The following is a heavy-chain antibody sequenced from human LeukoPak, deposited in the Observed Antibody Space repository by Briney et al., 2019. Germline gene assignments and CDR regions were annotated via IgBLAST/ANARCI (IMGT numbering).Heavy chain of an antibody. D-gene: IGHD3-3*01. V-gene: IGHV1-46*01. J-gene: IGHJ6*02. CDR1: GYTFTSYY. CDR2: INPSGGST. CDR3: AREPILRFLEWPPPAPYYYYYGMDV. Sequence: ASVKVSCKASGYTFTSYYMHWVRQAPGQGLEWMGIINPSGGSTSYAQKFQGRVTMTRDTSTSTVYMELSNLRSEDTAVYYCAREPILRFLEWPPPAPYYYYYGMDVWGQGTTVTVSS.